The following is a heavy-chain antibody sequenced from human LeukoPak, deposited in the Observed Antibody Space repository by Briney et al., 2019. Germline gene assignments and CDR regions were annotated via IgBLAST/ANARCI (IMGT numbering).Heavy chain of an antibody. CDR3: AALVWPHAFDI. J-gene: IGHJ3*02. CDR2: GDYSGGT. Sequence: SETLSLTCTVSGDSFTSVTDYWAWIRQPPGKGLEWIASGDYSGGTYYNPSLESRVAISADMSKNQISLKLTSVTGADTAVYYCAALVWPHAFDIWGQGTMVTVSS. D-gene: IGHD5/OR15-5a*01. CDR1: GDSFTSVTDY. V-gene: IGHV4-39*07.